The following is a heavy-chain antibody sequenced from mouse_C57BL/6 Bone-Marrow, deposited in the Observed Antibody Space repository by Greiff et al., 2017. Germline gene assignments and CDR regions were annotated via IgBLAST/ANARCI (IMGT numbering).Heavy chain of an antibody. J-gene: IGHJ4*01. V-gene: IGHV14-4*01. CDR1: GFNIKDDY. CDR2: LDPENGDT. CDR3: TTGAMDY. Sequence: EVMLVESGAELVRPGASVKLSCTASGFNIKDDYMHWVKQRPEQGLAWIGWLDPENGDTEYASKFQGKATITADTSSNTAYLQLSSLTSEDTAVYYCTTGAMDYWGRGTSVTVSS.